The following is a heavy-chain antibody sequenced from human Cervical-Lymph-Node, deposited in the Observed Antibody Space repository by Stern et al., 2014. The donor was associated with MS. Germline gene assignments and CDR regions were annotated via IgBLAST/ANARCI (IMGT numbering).Heavy chain of an antibody. CDR3: ASRIGYDSSGTLDY. CDR2: IIPIFGTA. CDR1: GGTFSSYA. V-gene: IGHV1-69*01. D-gene: IGHD3-22*01. J-gene: IGHJ4*02. Sequence: VQLLQSGAEVKKPGSSVKVSCKASGGTFSSYAISWVRQAPGQGLEWMGGIIPIFGTANYDQKFQGRVTITPDESTSTAYMELSSLRSEDTAVYYCASRIGYDSSGTLDYWGQGTLVTVSS.